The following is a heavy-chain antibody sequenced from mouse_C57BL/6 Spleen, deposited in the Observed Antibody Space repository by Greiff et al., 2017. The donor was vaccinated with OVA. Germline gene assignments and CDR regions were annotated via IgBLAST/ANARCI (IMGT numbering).Heavy chain of an antibody. J-gene: IGHJ2*01. CDR2: INPNYGTT. Sequence: EVQLVESGPELVKPGASVKISCKASGYSFTDYNLNWVKQSNGKSLEWIGVINPNYGTTSYNQKFKGKATLTVDQSSSTAYMQLNSLTSEDSAVYYCAREGSRGSYFDYWGQGTTLTVSS. CDR3: AREGSRGSYFDY. CDR1: GYSFTDYN. D-gene: IGHD1-1*01. V-gene: IGHV1-39*01.